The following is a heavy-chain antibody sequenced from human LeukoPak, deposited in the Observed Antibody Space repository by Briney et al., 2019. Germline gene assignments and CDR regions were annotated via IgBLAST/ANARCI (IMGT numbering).Heavy chain of an antibody. V-gene: IGHV3-30*18. J-gene: IGHJ4*02. D-gene: IGHD3-3*01. CDR1: GFTFSSYG. Sequence: GGSLRLSCAASGFTFSSYGMHWVRQAPGKGLEWVAVISYDGSNKYYADSVKGRFTISRDNSKHTLYLQMNSLRAEDTAVYYCAKARYYYDFWGWGQGTLVTVSS. CDR3: AKARYYYDFWG. CDR2: ISYDGSNK.